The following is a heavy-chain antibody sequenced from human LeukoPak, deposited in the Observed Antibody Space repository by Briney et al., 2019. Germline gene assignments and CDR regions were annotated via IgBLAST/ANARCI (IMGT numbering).Heavy chain of an antibody. D-gene: IGHD6-6*01. CDR2: INHSGST. V-gene: IGHV4-34*01. CDR3: ARAPGYSSSSGGLDP. Sequence: SETLSLTCAVYGGSFSGYYWSWIRQPPGKGLEWIGEINHSGSTNYNPSLKSRVTISVDTSKNQFSLKLSSVTAADTAVYYCARAPGYSSSSGGLDPWGQGTLATVSS. J-gene: IGHJ5*02. CDR1: GGSFSGYY.